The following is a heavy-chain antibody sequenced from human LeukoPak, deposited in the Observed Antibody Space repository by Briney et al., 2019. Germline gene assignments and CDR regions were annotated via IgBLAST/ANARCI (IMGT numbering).Heavy chain of an antibody. D-gene: IGHD6-25*01. CDR1: GFTFSSYS. CDR2: ISSSSSYI. J-gene: IGHJ4*02. V-gene: IGHV3-21*01. Sequence: PWGSLRLSCAASGFTFSSYSMNRVGQAPGKGLEWVSSISSSSSYIYYADSVKGRFTISRDNAKNSLYLQMNSLRTEDTAVYYCARDVRRAARYYFDYWGQGTLVTVSS. CDR3: ARDVRRAARYYFDY.